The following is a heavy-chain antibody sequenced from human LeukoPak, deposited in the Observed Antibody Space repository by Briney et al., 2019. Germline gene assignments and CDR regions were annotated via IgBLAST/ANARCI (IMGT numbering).Heavy chain of an antibody. CDR2: ISYDGSNK. D-gene: IGHD3-10*01. Sequence: GGSLRLSCAASGFTFSSYGMHWVRQAPGKGLEWVAVISYDGSNKYYADFVKGRFTISRDNSKNTLYLQMNSLRAEDTAVYYCAKDYLWFGELSAPLDAFDIWGQGTMVTVSS. J-gene: IGHJ3*02. CDR3: AKDYLWFGELSAPLDAFDI. CDR1: GFTFSSYG. V-gene: IGHV3-30*18.